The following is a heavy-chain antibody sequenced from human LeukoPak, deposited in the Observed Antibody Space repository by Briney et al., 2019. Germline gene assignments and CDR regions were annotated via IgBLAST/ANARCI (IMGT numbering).Heavy chain of an antibody. J-gene: IGHJ4*02. CDR2: INHSGST. CDR1: GGSFSGYY. V-gene: IGHV4-34*01. CDR3: ARRITMMRYLIPHSQIFDY. Sequence: KTSETLSLTCAVYGGSFSGYYWSWIRQPPGKGLEWIGEINHSGSTNYNPSLKSRVTISVDTSKNQFSLKLSSVTAADTAVYYCARRITMMRYLIPHSQIFDYWGQGTLVTVSS. D-gene: IGHD3-22*01.